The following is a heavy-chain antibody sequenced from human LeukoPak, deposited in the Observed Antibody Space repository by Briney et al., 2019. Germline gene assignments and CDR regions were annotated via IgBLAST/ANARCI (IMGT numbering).Heavy chain of an antibody. J-gene: IGHJ6*04. V-gene: IGHV1-46*01. Sequence: ASVKVSCKASGYTFTSYYMHWVRQAPGQGLEWMGIINPSGGSTSYAQKFQGRVTMTRDTSTSTVYMELSSLRSEDTAVYYCARGRGYYGSGSSSRGMDDWGKGTTVTVSS. CDR3: ARGRGYYGSGSSSRGMDD. CDR2: INPSGGST. D-gene: IGHD3-10*01. CDR1: GYTFTSYY.